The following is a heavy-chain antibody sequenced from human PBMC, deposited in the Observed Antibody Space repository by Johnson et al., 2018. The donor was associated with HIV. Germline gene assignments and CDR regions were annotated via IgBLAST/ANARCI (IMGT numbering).Heavy chain of an antibody. CDR2: IGAAGET. J-gene: IGHJ3*02. CDR3: ARAYGRGLGYSNSWRDAFDI. D-gene: IGHD6-13*01. Sequence: VQLVESGGGVVQPGKSLRLSCVASAFAFSSYDMHWVRQSTGKGLEWVSGIGAAGETHYPDPVKGRFTVSRDNANHSLYLHMNNLRVGDTAVYYCARAYGRGLGYSNSWRDAFDIWGQGTMVTVSS. V-gene: IGHV3-13*01. CDR1: AFAFSSYD.